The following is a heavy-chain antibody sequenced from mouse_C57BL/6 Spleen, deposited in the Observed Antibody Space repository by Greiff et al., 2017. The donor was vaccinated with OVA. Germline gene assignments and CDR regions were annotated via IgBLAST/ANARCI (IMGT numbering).Heavy chain of an antibody. Sequence: QVQLQQSGTELVKPGASVKLSCKASGYTFTSYWMHWVKQRPGQGLEWIGYINPGNGGTNYNEKFKSKATLTADKSSSTAYMQLSSLTSEDSAVYYCEKYYGSSAWFAYWGQGTLVTVSA. J-gene: IGHJ3*01. D-gene: IGHD1-1*01. V-gene: IGHV1-53*01. CDR1: GYTFTSYW. CDR3: EKYYGSSAWFAY. CDR2: INPGNGGT.